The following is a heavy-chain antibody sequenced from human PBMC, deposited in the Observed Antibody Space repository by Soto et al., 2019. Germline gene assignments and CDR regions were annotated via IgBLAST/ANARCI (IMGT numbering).Heavy chain of an antibody. D-gene: IGHD3-3*01. V-gene: IGHV1-2*02. CDR1: GYAFTGFY. CDR2: ISPNTGGT. J-gene: IGHJ4*02. Sequence: QVQLVQSGAEVKKPGASVKVSCKTSGYAFTGFYIHWVRQAPGQGLEWMGWISPNTGGTSYAQKVQGRVTMTRDTSISTAYMELTRLRSDDTAVFYCARVRQPVLDYFDYWGQGTLVTVSS. CDR3: ARVRQPVLDYFDY.